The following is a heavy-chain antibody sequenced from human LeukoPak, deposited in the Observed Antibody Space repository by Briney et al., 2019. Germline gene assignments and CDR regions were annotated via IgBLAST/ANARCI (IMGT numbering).Heavy chain of an antibody. D-gene: IGHD6-19*01. CDR2: INHSGST. J-gene: IGHJ1*01. V-gene: IGHV4-34*01. CDR3: ARGGVAVAGTCQH. Sequence: PSESLSLTCAVYGGSFSGYYWSWIRQPPGKGLEWIGEINHSGSTNYNPSLKNRVTISVDTSKNQFSLKLSSVTAADTAVYYCARGGVAVAGTCQHWGQGTLVTVSS. CDR1: GGSFSGYY.